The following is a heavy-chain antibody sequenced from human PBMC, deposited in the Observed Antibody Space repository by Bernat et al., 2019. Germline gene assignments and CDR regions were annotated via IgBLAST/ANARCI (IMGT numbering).Heavy chain of an antibody. D-gene: IGHD6-25*01. CDR2: IWYDSSNS. CDR3: AREGWSAMAAAGTGADY. CDR1: GFTFSNYG. J-gene: IGHJ4*02. Sequence: QVQLVESGGGVVQPGTSLRLSCVASGFTFSNYGMYWVRQAPGKGLEWVAVIWYDSSNSYYADSVRGRFTISKDNSKNTLFLQMNSLRTEDTGVYYCAREGWSAMAAAGTGADYWGQGTLVSVSS. V-gene: IGHV3-33*01.